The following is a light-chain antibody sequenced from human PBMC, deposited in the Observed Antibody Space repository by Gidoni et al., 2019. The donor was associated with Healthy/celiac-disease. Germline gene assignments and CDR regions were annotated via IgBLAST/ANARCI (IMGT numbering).Light chain of an antibody. CDR1: QSISSG. Sequence: KMTQSPSTRSASVGDRVTITCLASQSISSGFAWYQQKPGKAPKLLIYDAASLESGVPSRFSGSGSGTEFTLTIISLQPDDFATYYCQQYNSYSMYTFGQGTKLEIK. V-gene: IGKV1-5*01. J-gene: IGKJ2*01. CDR3: QQYNSYSMYT. CDR2: DAA.